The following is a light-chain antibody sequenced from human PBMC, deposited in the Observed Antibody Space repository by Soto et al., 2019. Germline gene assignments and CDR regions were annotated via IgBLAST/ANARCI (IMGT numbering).Light chain of an antibody. J-gene: IGKJ5*01. CDR1: QGISTY. CDR2: AAS. CDR3: QQAIIFLIT. Sequence: IQMTQTPSSVSSSIGDRVSITCRASQGISTYLGLYQQKPGKAPKLLIYAASSLQTGVPSRFSGSGSGTDFTLTISSLQPEDFGTYYCQQAIIFLITFGHGT. V-gene: IGKV1-12*01.